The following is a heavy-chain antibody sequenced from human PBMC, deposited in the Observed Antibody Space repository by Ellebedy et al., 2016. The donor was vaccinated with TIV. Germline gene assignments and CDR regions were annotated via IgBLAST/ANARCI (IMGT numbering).Heavy chain of an antibody. D-gene: IGHD5-12*01. CDR3: ARRGYSGFDP. J-gene: IGHJ5*02. V-gene: IGHV3-48*02. Sequence: GGSLRLSCAASGFIFSSYSMNWVRQAPAKGLEWVSYISSSSSTMYYADSVKGRFTISRDNAKNSLYLQMNSLRDEDTAVYYCARRGYSGFDPWGQGTLVTVSS. CDR2: ISSSSSTM. CDR1: GFIFSSYS.